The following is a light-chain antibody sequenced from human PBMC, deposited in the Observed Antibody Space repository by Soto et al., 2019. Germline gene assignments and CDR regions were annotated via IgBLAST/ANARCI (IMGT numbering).Light chain of an antibody. Sequence: QSVLTQPPSASGSPGQSVTISCTGTSSDVGGYNFVSWYQHHPGKVPRLMIYEVNKRPSGVPDRFSGSKSGNTASLTVSGLQDEDEADYSCSSYAGSNTFVFGTGTKLTVL. CDR1: SSDVGGYNF. CDR2: EVN. J-gene: IGLJ1*01. CDR3: SSYAGSNTFV. V-gene: IGLV2-8*01.